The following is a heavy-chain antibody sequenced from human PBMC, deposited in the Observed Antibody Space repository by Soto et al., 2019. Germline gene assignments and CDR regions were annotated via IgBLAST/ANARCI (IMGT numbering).Heavy chain of an antibody. V-gene: IGHV3-48*04. Sequence: GGSLRLSCAASGFTFSDYSMTWVRQAPGRGLEWLSYISSSSTTIKYADSVKGRFSISRDNAKNSLDLQMNSLRAEDTAVYYCARMSVAGTDDYWGQGTLVTVSS. CDR1: GFTFSDYS. J-gene: IGHJ4*02. D-gene: IGHD6-19*01. CDR3: ARMSVAGTDDY. CDR2: ISSSSTTI.